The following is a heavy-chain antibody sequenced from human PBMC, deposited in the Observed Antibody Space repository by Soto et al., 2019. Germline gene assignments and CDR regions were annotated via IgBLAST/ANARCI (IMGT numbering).Heavy chain of an antibody. CDR2: INHSGST. CDR1: GGSFSGYY. Sequence: PSETLSLTCAVYGGSFSGYYWSWIRQPPGKGLEWIGEINHSGSTNYNPSLKSRVTISVDTSKNQFSLKLSSVTAADTAVYYCARVVRGYRPYYYYYGMDVWGQGTTVTVSS. D-gene: IGHD5-18*01. V-gene: IGHV4-34*01. J-gene: IGHJ6*02. CDR3: ARVVRGYRPYYYYYGMDV.